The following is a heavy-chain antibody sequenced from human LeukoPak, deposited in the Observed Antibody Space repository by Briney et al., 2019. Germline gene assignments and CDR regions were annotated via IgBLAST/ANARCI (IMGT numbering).Heavy chain of an antibody. CDR3: AKEMWGIVVVPAAMVAQVFDY. CDR2: ISGSGGST. CDR1: GFTFSSYA. J-gene: IGHJ4*02. V-gene: IGHV3-23*01. Sequence: GGSLRLSCAASGFTFSSYAMSWVRQAPGKGLEWVSAISGSGGSTYYADSVKGRFTISRDNSKNTLYLQMNSLRAEDTAVYYWAKEMWGIVVVPAAMVAQVFDYWGQGTLVTVSS. D-gene: IGHD2-2*01.